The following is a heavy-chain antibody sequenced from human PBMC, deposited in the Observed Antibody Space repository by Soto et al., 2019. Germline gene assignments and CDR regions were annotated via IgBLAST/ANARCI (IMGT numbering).Heavy chain of an antibody. CDR1: GFTFCSYG. V-gene: IGHV3-30*18. J-gene: IGHJ6*02. Sequence: GGSLRLSCAASGFTFCSYGMHWVRQAPGKGLEWVAVISYDGSNKYYADSVKGRFTISRDNSKNTLYLQMNSLRAEDTAVYYCAKDHALGMDVWGQGTTVTVSS. CDR2: ISYDGSNK. CDR3: AKDHALGMDV.